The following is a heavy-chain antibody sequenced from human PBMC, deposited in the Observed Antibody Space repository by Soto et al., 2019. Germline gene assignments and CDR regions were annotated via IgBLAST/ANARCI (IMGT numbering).Heavy chain of an antibody. V-gene: IGHV1-18*01. J-gene: IGHJ4*02. D-gene: IGHD1-1*01. CDR1: GYTFTSYG. CDR3: ARGRYGDY. Sequence: ASVKVSCKASGYTFTSYGITWVRQAPGQGLEWMGWISAHNGNTDYAQKLQGRVIVTRDTSTSTAYMELRSLISDDKAVYYCARGRYGDYWGQGALVTGSS. CDR2: ISAHNGNT.